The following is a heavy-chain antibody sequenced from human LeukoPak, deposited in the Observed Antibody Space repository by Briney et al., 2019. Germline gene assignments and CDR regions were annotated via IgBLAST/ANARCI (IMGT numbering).Heavy chain of an antibody. Sequence: GASVKVSCKVSGYTLTELSMHWVRQAPGKGLEWMGGFDPEDGETIYAQKFQGRVTMTEDTSTDTAYMELSSLRSEDTAVYYCATSTKKQWLVRFAFDYWGQGTLVTASS. D-gene: IGHD6-19*01. V-gene: IGHV1-24*01. CDR1: GYTLTELS. CDR3: ATSTKKQWLVRFAFDY. CDR2: FDPEDGET. J-gene: IGHJ4*02.